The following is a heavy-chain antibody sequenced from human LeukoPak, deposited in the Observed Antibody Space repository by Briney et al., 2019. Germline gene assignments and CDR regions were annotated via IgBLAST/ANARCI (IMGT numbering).Heavy chain of an antibody. J-gene: IGHJ4*02. V-gene: IGHV3-21*01. D-gene: IGHD6-19*01. CDR1: GFIFSSYS. CDR3: ARDSSGWYGDY. Sequence: GGSLRLSCAASGFIFSSYSMNWVRQAPGKGLEWVSSISSSSSYIYYADSVKGRFTISRDNAKNSLCLQMNSLRAEDTAVYYCARDSSGWYGDYWGQGTLVTVSS. CDR2: ISSSSSYI.